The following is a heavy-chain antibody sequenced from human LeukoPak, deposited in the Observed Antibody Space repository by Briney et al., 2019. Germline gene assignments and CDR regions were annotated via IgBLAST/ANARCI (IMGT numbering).Heavy chain of an antibody. Sequence: SQTLSLTCVISGDSVSSNSGAWNWIRQSPSRVLEWLGRTYYRSKWYNEYALSVKSRITINPDTTKNQFSLQLSSVTPEDTAVYYCVRGGVEAPAAMGFDYWGQGTLVTVSS. CDR3: VRGGVEAPAAMGFDY. J-gene: IGHJ4*02. D-gene: IGHD2-2*01. V-gene: IGHV6-1*01. CDR2: TYYRSKWYN. CDR1: GDSVSSNSGA.